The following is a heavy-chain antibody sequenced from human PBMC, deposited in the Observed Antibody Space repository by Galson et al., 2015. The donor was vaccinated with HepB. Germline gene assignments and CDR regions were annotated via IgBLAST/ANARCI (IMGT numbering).Heavy chain of an antibody. J-gene: IGHJ3*01. CDR2: ITTGGSTK. Sequence: SLRLSCAASGFTFSSSTMNWVRQAPGKGLEWVSYITTGGSTKYNADSVRGRFTISRDNAKSSLYLQMNSLRAEDTAVYYCARDGYNSGRSDAFDLWGQGTMVAVSS. CDR1: GFTFSSST. D-gene: IGHD6-19*01. V-gene: IGHV3-48*01. CDR3: ARDGYNSGRSDAFDL.